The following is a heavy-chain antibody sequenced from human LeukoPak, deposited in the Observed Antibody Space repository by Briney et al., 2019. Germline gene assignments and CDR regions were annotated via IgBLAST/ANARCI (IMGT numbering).Heavy chain of an antibody. D-gene: IGHD3-16*01. CDR2: IYNGGNTK. Sequence: GGSLRLSCAASGFNFRGFGMHWVRQAPGKGPEWVAVIYNGGNTKYYGDSVKGRLTISRDNSKDTLYLQMDSLRPDDTAVYYCVRGDSPRGGYFEYWGQGILVTVSS. V-gene: IGHV3-30*03. J-gene: IGHJ4*02. CDR1: GFNFRGFG. CDR3: VRGDSPRGGYFEY.